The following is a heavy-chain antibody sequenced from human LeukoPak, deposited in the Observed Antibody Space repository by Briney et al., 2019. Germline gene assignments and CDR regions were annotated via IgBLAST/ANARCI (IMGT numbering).Heavy chain of an antibody. J-gene: IGHJ2*01. CDR2: MNPNSGNT. CDR1: GYTFTSYD. D-gene: IGHD2-15*01. V-gene: IGHV1-8*01. CDR3: ARYCSGGSCYSYRYFDL. Sequence: ASVKVSCKASGYTFTSYDINWVRQATGRGLEWMGWMNPNSGNTGYAQKFQGRVTMTRNTSISTAYMELSSLRSEDTAVYYCARYCSGGSCYSYRYFDLWGRGTLVTVSS.